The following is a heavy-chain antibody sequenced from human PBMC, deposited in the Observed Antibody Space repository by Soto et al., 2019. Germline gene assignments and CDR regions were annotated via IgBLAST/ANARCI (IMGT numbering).Heavy chain of an antibody. CDR2: ISGSGGST. J-gene: IGHJ6*02. CDR1: GFTFSSYA. CDR3: AKDPVVAATRYGMDV. V-gene: IGHV3-23*01. Sequence: EVQLLESGGGLVQPGGSLRLSCAASGFTFSSYAMSWVRQAPGKGLEWVSAISGSGGSTYYADSVKGRFTISRDNSKNTLYLQMNSLRAEDTAVYYRAKDPVVAATRYGMDVWRQGTTVTVSS. D-gene: IGHD2-15*01.